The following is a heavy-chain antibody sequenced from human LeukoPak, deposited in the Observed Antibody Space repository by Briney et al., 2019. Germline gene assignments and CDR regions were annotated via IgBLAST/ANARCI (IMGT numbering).Heavy chain of an antibody. V-gene: IGHV1-69*05. J-gene: IGHJ4*02. Sequence: SVKVSCKASGGTFSSYAIIWVRQAPGQGLEWMGGIIPIFGTANYAQKFQGRVTITTDESTSTAYMELSSLRSEDTAVYYCARVAPDGYYFDYWGQGTLVTVSS. CDR3: ARVAPDGYYFDY. CDR2: IIPIFGTA. CDR1: GGTFSSYA.